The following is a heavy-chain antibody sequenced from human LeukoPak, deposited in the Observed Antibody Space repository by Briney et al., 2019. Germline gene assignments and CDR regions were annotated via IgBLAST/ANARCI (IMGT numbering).Heavy chain of an antibody. CDR3: ARGGNYDFWSGYYGPDY. D-gene: IGHD3-3*01. J-gene: IGHJ4*02. CDR1: GGSNSSYY. CDR2: IYTSGST. V-gene: IGHV4-4*07. Sequence: PSETLSLTCTVSGGSNSSYYWSWIQQPAGKALEWIGRIYTSGSTNYNPSLKSRVTMSVDTSKNQFSLKLSSVTAADTAVYYCARGGNYDFWSGYYGPDYWGQGTLVTVSS.